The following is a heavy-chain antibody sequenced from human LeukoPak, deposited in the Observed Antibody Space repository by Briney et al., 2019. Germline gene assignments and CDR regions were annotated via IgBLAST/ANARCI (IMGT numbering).Heavy chain of an antibody. J-gene: IGHJ4*02. Sequence: GGSLRLSCEASGFSFSTVPISWVRQVPGKGLECVSYIIASGDSAYYADSVRGRFTISRDNSKNTLYLQMDDLRAEDSAVYYCATHILFWSGLFDSWGQGALVSVSS. V-gene: IGHV3-23*01. D-gene: IGHD3-3*01. CDR3: ATHILFWSGLFDS. CDR1: GFSFSTVP. CDR2: IIASGDSA.